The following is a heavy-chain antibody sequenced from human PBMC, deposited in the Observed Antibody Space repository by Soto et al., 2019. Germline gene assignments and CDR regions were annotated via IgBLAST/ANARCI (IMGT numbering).Heavy chain of an antibody. Sequence: SSVKVSCKASGGTFSSYAISWVRQAPGQGLEWMGGIIPIFGTANYAQKFQGRGTITADKSTSTAYMELSSLRSDDTAVYYCARWPQPRYTADPYAVDVWGQGTRVTVSS. J-gene: IGHJ6*02. CDR1: GGTFSSYA. CDR2: IIPIFGTA. CDR3: ARWPQPRYTADPYAVDV. D-gene: IGHD3-16*02. V-gene: IGHV1-69*06.